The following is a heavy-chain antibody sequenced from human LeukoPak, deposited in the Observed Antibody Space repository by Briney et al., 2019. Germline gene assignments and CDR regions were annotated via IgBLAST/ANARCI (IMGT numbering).Heavy chain of an antibody. CDR2: IKSNADGGTV. V-gene: IGHV3-15*01. Sequence: GGSLRLSCAASGFTVKDNFMSWVRQAPGKGLEWIGRIKSNADGGTVDYAASVKGRFTLSRDDSVDTLYLQMDSLNTGDSGVYYCTTVPSAREDYWGQGTLVTVSS. D-gene: IGHD1-26*01. J-gene: IGHJ4*02. CDR3: TTVPSAREDY. CDR1: GFTVKDNF.